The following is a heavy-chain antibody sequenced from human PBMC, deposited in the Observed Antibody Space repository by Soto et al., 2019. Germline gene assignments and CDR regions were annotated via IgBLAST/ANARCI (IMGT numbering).Heavy chain of an antibody. CDR2: IWYDGSNK. Sequence: PGGSLRLSCAASGFTFSSYGMHWVRQAPGKGLEWVAVIWYDGSNKYYADSVKGRFTISRDNSKNMLYLQMNSLRVEDTAVYYCAREVRVRGFAFDIWGQGTMVTVSS. V-gene: IGHV3-33*01. J-gene: IGHJ3*02. CDR1: GFTFSSYG. D-gene: IGHD3-3*01. CDR3: AREVRVRGFAFDI.